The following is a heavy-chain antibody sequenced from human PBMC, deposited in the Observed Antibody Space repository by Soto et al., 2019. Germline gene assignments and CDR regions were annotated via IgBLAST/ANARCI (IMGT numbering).Heavy chain of an antibody. J-gene: IGHJ4*02. V-gene: IGHV1-18*01. CDR1: GYTFTSYG. D-gene: IGHD6-19*01. CDR2: ISAYNGNT. Sequence: QVQLVQSGAEVKKPGASVKVSCKASGYTFTSYGITWVRQAPGQGLEWMGWISAYNGNTNYAQKLQGRVTMTTDTSSSTAYIELRCFISVDTAVYYCARVPTLAVAGFLDFWGQGTLVTVSS. CDR3: ARVPTLAVAGFLDF.